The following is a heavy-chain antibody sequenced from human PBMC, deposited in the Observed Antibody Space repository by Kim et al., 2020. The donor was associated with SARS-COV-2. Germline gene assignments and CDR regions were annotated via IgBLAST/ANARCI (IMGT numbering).Heavy chain of an antibody. J-gene: IGHJ4*02. V-gene: IGHV3-15*01. Sequence: AAPVKGRFTISRDNSKDTVFLQMNSLKTEDTAMYYCAADVPKGIYRTDFWGQGILVTVSS. D-gene: IGHD3-10*01. CDR3: AADVPKGIYRTDF.